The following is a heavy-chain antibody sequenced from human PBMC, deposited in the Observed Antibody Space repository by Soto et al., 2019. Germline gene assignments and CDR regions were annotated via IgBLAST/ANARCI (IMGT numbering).Heavy chain of an antibody. J-gene: IGHJ4*02. Sequence: SETLSLTCAVYGGSFSGYYWSWIRPPPGKGLEWIGEINHSGSTNYNPSLKSRVTISVDTSKNEFSLKLSSVTAADTAGYYWATIRIAFLLMLPATTYSFDFCCQATLV. V-gene: IGHV4-34*01. CDR3: ATIRIAFLLMLPATTYSFDF. D-gene: IGHD3-3*02. CDR1: GGSFSGYY. CDR2: INHSGST.